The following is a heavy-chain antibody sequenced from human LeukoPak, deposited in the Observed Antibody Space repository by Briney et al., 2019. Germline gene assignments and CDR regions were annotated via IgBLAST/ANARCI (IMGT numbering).Heavy chain of an antibody. D-gene: IGHD6-13*01. CDR2: ISWNSGSI. CDR1: GFTFDDYA. CDR3: ARDRGSSRILDY. Sequence: GRSLRLSCAASGFTFDDYAMHWVRQAPGKGLEWVSGISWNSGSIGYADSVKGRFTISRDNAKNSLYLQMNSLRAEGTALYYCARDRGSSRILDYWGQGTLVTVSS. J-gene: IGHJ4*02. V-gene: IGHV3-9*01.